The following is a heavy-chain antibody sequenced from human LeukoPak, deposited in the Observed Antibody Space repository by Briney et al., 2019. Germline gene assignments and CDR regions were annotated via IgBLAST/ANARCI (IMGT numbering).Heavy chain of an antibody. CDR1: GGTFSNYA. Sequence: SVTVSCKASGGTFSNYAISWVRQAPGQGLEWTGGIIPIFGTANYAQKFQGRVTITADESTSTAYMELRSLRSDDTAVYYCARAYSSGWYLGWGQGTLVTVSS. V-gene: IGHV1-69*13. J-gene: IGHJ4*02. D-gene: IGHD6-19*01. CDR3: ARAYSSGWYLG. CDR2: IIPIFGTA.